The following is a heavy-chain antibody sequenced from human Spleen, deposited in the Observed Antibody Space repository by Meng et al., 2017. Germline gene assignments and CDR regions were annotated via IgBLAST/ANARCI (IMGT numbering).Heavy chain of an antibody. CDR1: GYNFAGYW. CDR3: ARLGQHYDSSGYYYDY. CDR2: IYPGDSDT. V-gene: IGHV5-51*01. D-gene: IGHD3-22*01. Sequence: GESLKISCKGSGYNFAGYWIAWVRQMPGKGLEWMGIIYPGDSDTTYSPSFQGQVTISADRSISSAYLQWSSLKASDTAIYYCARLGQHYDSSGYYYDYWGQGTRVTVSS. J-gene: IGHJ4*02.